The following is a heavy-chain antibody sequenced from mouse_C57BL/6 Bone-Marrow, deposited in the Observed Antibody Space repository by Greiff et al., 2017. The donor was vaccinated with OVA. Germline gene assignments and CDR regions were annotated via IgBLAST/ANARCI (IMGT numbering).Heavy chain of an antibody. D-gene: IGHD1-1*01. V-gene: IGHV5-4*01. CDR1: GFTFSSYA. J-gene: IGHJ1*03. CDR3: GRNYYGSPEWYFDV. CDR2: ISDGGSYT. Sequence: EVHLVESGGGLVKPGGSLKLSCAASGFTFSSYAMSWVRQTPEQRLEWVATISDGGSYTYYPDNVKGRFTISRDNAKNNLYLQISRLKSEDTAMYYCGRNYYGSPEWYFDVWGTGTTVTVSS.